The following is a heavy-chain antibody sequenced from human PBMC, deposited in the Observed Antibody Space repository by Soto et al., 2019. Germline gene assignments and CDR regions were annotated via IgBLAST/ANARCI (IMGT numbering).Heavy chain of an antibody. D-gene: IGHD2-15*01. Sequence: GGSLRLSCAASGFTVSSNYMSWVRQAPGKGLEWVSVIYSGGSTYYADSVKGRFTISRDNSKNTLYLQMNSLRAEDTAVYYCAREDCSGGSCYPRGAFDIWGQGTMVTVSS. CDR3: AREDCSGGSCYPRGAFDI. J-gene: IGHJ3*02. CDR2: IYSGGST. V-gene: IGHV3-66*01. CDR1: GFTVSSNY.